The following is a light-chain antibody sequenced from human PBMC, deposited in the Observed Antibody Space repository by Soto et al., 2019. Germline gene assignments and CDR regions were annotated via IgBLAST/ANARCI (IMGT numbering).Light chain of an antibody. J-gene: IGKJ2*01. CDR2: GAS. CDR1: QSVSSSQ. V-gene: IGKV3-20*01. Sequence: EIVLTQSPGTLSLSPGERATLSCRASQSVSSSQLAWYQQKPGQAPRLLIYGASTTATGIPDRFSGGGSGTDFTLTISRLEPKDFAVYYCQQFGSSPEYTFGQGTKLEVK. CDR3: QQFGSSPEYT.